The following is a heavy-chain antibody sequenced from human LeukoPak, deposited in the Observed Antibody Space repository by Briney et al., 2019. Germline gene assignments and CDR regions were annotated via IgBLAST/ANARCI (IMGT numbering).Heavy chain of an antibody. V-gene: IGHV1-2*02. D-gene: IGHD5-18*01. CDR1: GYTFTGYY. Sequence: ASVKVSCKASGYTFTGYYMHWVRQAPGQGLDWMGWINPNSGGTNYAQKFQGRVTMTRDTSISTAYMELSSLRSEDTAVYYCASPGRIEHGMDVWGQGTTVTVSS. J-gene: IGHJ6*02. CDR2: INPNSGGT. CDR3: ASPGRIEHGMDV.